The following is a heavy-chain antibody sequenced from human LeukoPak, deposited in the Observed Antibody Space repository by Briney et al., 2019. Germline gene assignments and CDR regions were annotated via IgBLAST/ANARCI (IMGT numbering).Heavy chain of an antibody. Sequence: GGSLRLSCAASGFTFSSYSMNWLRQAPGKGLEWVSSISSSSSYIYYADSVKGRYTISRDNAKNSLYLQMNSLRAEDTAVYYCARPTSIEYFDYGGQGPLVTVSS. J-gene: IGHJ4*02. CDR2: ISSSSSYI. CDR1: GFTFSSYS. V-gene: IGHV3-21*04. D-gene: IGHD2/OR15-2a*01. CDR3: ARPTSIEYFDY.